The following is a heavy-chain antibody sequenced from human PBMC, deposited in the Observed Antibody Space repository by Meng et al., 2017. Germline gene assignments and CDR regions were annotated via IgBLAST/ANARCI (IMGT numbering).Heavy chain of an antibody. D-gene: IGHD2-2*01. CDR1: GGTFSIYA. CDR2: IIPIFGTA. CDR3: ARVGTTDAF. Sequence: LVMSVAEVKMPGSSVKVSCKGSGGTFSIYAISCVRHAPGQGREWMGGIIPIFGTANYAQKFQGRVTITADKSTSTAYMELSSLRSEDTAVYYCARVGTTDAFWGQGTLVTVSS. V-gene: IGHV1-69*06. J-gene: IGHJ4*02.